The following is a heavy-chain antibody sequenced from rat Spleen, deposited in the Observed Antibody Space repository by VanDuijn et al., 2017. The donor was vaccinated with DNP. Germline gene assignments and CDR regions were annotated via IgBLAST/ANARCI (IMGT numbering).Heavy chain of an antibody. CDR3: TRGYAL. D-gene: IGHD2-1*01. CDR2: IWTDGNT. Sequence: QVQLKESGPGLVQPSQTLSLTCTVSGFSLTSYGVSWVRQPPGKGLEWMGGIWTDGNTDYNSALKSRLTISRDTSKSQVFLKLNSLQTEDTAIYFCTRGYALWGQGVMVTVSS. CDR1: GFSLTSYG. V-gene: IGHV2-15*01. J-gene: IGHJ2*01.